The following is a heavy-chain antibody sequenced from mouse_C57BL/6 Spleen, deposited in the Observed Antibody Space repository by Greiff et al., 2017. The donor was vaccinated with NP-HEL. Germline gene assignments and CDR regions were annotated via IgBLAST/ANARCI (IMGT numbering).Heavy chain of an antibody. CDR2: INPSSGYT. CDR3: AELGKETFDV. CDR1: GYTFTSYT. V-gene: IGHV1-4*01. D-gene: IGHD4-1*01. J-gene: IGHJ1*03. Sequence: VQLQQSGAELARPGASVKMSCKASGYTFTSYTMHWVKQKPGQGLEWIGYINPSSGYTKYNQKFKDKATLTADKSSSTAYMQLSSLTSEDSAVYYGAELGKETFDVWGTGTTVTVSS.